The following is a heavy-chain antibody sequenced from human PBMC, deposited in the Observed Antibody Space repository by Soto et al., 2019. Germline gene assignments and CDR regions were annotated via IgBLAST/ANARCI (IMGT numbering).Heavy chain of an antibody. V-gene: IGHV3-48*02. Sequence: EVQLVESGGGLVQPGGSLRLSCAASGFTFSGYSMNWVRQAPGKGLEWVSYISSSSSTIYYADSVKGRFTISRDNAKNALYLQLNSLRDEDTAVYYCARDGGKRGSRYFDLWGRGTLVTVSS. J-gene: IGHJ2*01. CDR2: ISSSSSTI. CDR3: ARDGGKRGSRYFDL. D-gene: IGHD1-26*01. CDR1: GFTFSGYS.